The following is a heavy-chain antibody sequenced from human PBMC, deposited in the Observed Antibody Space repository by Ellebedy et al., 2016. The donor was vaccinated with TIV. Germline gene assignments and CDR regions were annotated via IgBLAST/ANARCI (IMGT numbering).Heavy chain of an antibody. V-gene: IGHV3-48*01. CDR3: ARVGVPAAIWEGRSWYFDL. CDR2: ISSSGSTI. D-gene: IGHD2-2*01. Sequence: GGSLRLXCAASGFTFSSYGMHWVRQAPGKGLEWVSYISSSGSTIYYADSVKGRFTISRDNSKNTLYLQMNSLRAEDTAVYYCARVGVPAAIWEGRSWYFDLWGRGTLVTVSS. CDR1: GFTFSSYG. J-gene: IGHJ2*01.